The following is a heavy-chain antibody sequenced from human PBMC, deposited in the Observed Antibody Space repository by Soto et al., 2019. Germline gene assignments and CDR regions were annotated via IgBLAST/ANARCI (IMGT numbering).Heavy chain of an antibody. V-gene: IGHV3-7*01. D-gene: IGHD5-12*01. CDR2: IKQDGSEK. CDR1: GFTFSSYW. Sequence: GGSLRLSCAASGFTFSSYWMSWVRQAPGKGLEWVANIKQDGSEKYYVDSVQGRFTISRDNAKNSLCLQMNSLRAEDSAVYYWAREWDGYNYNYYYGMDVWGQGTPVTVSS. J-gene: IGHJ6*02. CDR3: AREWDGYNYNYYYGMDV.